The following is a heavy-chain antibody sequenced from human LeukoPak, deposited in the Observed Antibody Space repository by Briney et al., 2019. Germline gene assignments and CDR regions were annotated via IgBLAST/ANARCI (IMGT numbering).Heavy chain of an antibody. D-gene: IGHD4-23*01. V-gene: IGHV3-23*01. J-gene: IGHJ1*01. Sequence: PGGSLRLSCAASGFTFSSYAMSWVRQAPGKGLEWVSAISGSRGSTYYADSVKGRFTISRDNSKNTLYLQMNSLRAEDTAVYYCAKDDYGGNAGYFQHWGQGTLVTVSS. CDR2: ISGSRGST. CDR1: GFTFSSYA. CDR3: AKDDYGGNAGYFQH.